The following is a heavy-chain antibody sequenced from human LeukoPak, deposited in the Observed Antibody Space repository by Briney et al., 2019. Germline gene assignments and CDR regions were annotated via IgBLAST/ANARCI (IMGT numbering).Heavy chain of an antibody. J-gene: IGHJ4*02. V-gene: IGHV1-2*02. CDR1: GYTFTGYY. D-gene: IGHD6-19*01. CDR3: ARLTSSGWYYFDY. CDR2: INPNSGGT. Sequence: ASVKVSCTASGYTFTGYYMHWVRQAPGQGLEWMGWINPNSGGTNSAQKFQDRVTMTRDTSISTAYMELSRLASDDTAVYYCARLTSSGWYYFDYWGQGTLVTVSS.